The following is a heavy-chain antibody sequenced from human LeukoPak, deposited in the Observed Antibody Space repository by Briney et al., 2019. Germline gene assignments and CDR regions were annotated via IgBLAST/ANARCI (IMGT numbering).Heavy chain of an antibody. J-gene: IGHJ5*02. D-gene: IGHD3-3*01. V-gene: IGHV4-59*01. CDR1: GGSFSTYY. CDR2: IYYSGST. CDR3: ARSEYDFWSGYQNWFDP. Sequence: SETLSLTCTVSGGSFSTYYWSWVRQPPGKGLEWIGYIYYSGSTNYNPSLKSRVTISVDTSKNQFSLKLSSVTAADTAVYYCARSEYDFWSGYQNWFDPWGQGTLVTVSS.